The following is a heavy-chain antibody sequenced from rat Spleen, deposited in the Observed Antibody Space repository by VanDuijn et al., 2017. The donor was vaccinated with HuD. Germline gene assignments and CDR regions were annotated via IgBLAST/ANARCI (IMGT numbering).Heavy chain of an antibody. CDR2: ITNTGGST. Sequence: EVQLVESGGGFVQPGRSLKLSCVASGFTFNNYWMTWIRQAPGKGLEWVASITNTGGSTYYPDSVKGRFTISRDNAKSTLYLQMNSLRSEDTATYYCTRVEFRRVSYVMDAWGQGASVTVSS. D-gene: IGHD1-11*01. CDR1: GFTFNNYW. J-gene: IGHJ4*01. V-gene: IGHV5-31*01. CDR3: TRVEFRRVSYVMDA.